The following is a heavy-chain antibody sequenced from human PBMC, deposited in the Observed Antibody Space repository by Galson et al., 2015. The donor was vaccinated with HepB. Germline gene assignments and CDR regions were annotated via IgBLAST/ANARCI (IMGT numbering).Heavy chain of an antibody. Sequence: SLRLSCAASGFTFNNAWLNWVRQAPGKGLEWVGRIKSTSDGGTTDYAAPVEGRFTISRDDSQNTLYLQMNSLKTEDTGVYFCATDLPFFGWLLYSPFEYWGQGSLVTVSS. V-gene: IGHV3-15*01. D-gene: IGHD3/OR15-3a*01. CDR2: IKSTSDGGTT. CDR1: GFTFNNAW. J-gene: IGHJ4*02. CDR3: ATDLPFFGWLLYSPFEY.